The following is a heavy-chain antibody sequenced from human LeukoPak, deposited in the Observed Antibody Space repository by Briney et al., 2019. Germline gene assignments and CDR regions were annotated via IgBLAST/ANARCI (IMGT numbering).Heavy chain of an antibody. CDR1: GFTFSSYW. CDR3: ARDMTGFPPRYYGMDV. CDR2: INSDGSGS. D-gene: IGHD2-21*01. J-gene: IGHJ6*04. V-gene: IGHV3-74*01. Sequence: PGGSLRLSCTASGFTFSSYWMHWVRQAPGKGLVWVSRINSDGSGSSYADSVKGRFTISRDNSKNTLYLQMNSLRAEDTAVYYCARDMTGFPPRYYGMDVWGKGTTVTVSS.